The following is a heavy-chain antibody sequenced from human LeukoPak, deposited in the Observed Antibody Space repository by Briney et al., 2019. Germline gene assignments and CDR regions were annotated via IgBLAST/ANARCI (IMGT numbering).Heavy chain of an antibody. CDR1: GFTFSTYG. CDR2: ISGSGDST. J-gene: IGHJ4*02. Sequence: GGSLRLSCAGSGFTFSTYGMSWVRQAPNKGLEWLSTISGSGDSTYYADSVKGRFTISRDNSKNTLFLQMNSLRAEDTAIYYCAKWQYYGSGDDYWGQGTLVTVSS. CDR3: AKWQYYGSGDDY. D-gene: IGHD3-10*01. V-gene: IGHV3-23*01.